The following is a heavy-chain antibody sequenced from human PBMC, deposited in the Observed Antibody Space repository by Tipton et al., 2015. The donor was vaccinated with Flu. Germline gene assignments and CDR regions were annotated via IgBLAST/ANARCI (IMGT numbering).Heavy chain of an antibody. D-gene: IGHD1-26*01. CDR1: GYSISSGYY. V-gene: IGHV4-38-2*02. J-gene: IGHJ4*02. Sequence: TLSLTCTVSGYSISSGYYWGWIRQPPGKGLEWIGSIYHSGSTYYNPSLKSRVTISVDTSKNQFSLKLSSVTAADTAVYYCARALSMWELLFMDYWGQGTLVTVSS. CDR3: ARALSMWELLFMDY. CDR2: IYHSGST.